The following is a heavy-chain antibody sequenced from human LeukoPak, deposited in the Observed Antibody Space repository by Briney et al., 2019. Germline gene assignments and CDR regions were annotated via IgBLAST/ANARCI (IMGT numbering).Heavy chain of an antibody. CDR1: GYSFTSYW. V-gene: IGHV5-51*01. Sequence: GESLKISCKGSGYSFTSYWIGWVRQIPGKGLEWMGIIYPGDSDTRYSPSFQGQVTISADKSISTAYLQWSSLKASDTAMYYCARQAGSGSYRHYYYGMDVWGKGTTVTVSS. CDR3: ARQAGSGSYRHYYYGMDV. J-gene: IGHJ6*04. D-gene: IGHD3-10*01. CDR2: IYPGDSDT.